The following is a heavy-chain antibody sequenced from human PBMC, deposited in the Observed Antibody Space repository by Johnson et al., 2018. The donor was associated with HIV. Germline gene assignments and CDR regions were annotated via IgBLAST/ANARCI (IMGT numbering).Heavy chain of an antibody. CDR1: GFTVRSNY. Sequence: VQLVESGGGLVQPGGSLRLSCAASGFTVRSNYMNWVRQAPGKGLEWVSVIYSGGSTYYADSVKGRFTISRDNSKNTLYLQMNSLRAEDTAVYYCARSFGVTTPGAFDIWGQGTMVTVSS. D-gene: IGHD3-3*01. J-gene: IGHJ3*02. CDR3: ARSFGVTTPGAFDI. CDR2: IYSGGST. V-gene: IGHV3-66*02.